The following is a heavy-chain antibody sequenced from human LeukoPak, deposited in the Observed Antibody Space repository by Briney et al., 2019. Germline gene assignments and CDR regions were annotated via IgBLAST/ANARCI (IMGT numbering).Heavy chain of an antibody. D-gene: IGHD5-18*01. J-gene: IGHJ3*02. CDR2: IRSKAYGGTT. Sequence: GGSLRLSCTASGFTFDYYAMSWFRQAPGKGLEWVGFIRSKAYGGTTEYAASVKGRFTISRDDSKSIAYLQMNSLKTEDTAVYYCTRAAQTWIQLWLPGSNAFDIWGQGTMVTVSS. CDR1: GFTFDYYA. V-gene: IGHV3-49*03. CDR3: TRAAQTWIQLWLPGSNAFDI.